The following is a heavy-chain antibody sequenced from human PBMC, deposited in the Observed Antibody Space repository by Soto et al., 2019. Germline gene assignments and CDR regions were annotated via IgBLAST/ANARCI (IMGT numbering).Heavy chain of an antibody. D-gene: IGHD2-2*01. J-gene: IGHJ6*03. Sequence: SETLSLTCTVSGGSISSYYWSWIRQPPGKGLEWIGYIYYSGSTNYNPSLKSRVTISVDTSKNQFSLKLSSVTAADTAVYYCARRTVDYQRGYYYYMGVWGKGTTVTVSS. CDR1: GGSISSYY. CDR3: ARRTVDYQRGYYYYMGV. V-gene: IGHV4-59*08. CDR2: IYYSGST.